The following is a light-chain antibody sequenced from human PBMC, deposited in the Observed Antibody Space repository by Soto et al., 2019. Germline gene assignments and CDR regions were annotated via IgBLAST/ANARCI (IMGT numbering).Light chain of an antibody. CDR3: QQHNQWPIT. Sequence: EIVMTQSPATLSVSPGERATLSCRASQSVSILLAWYQQKPGQAPRLLIHGATTRATGIPARFSGSGSGTEFNININRLQSEDSEVYYCQQHNQWPITFGQGTRLEI. CDR1: QSVSIL. J-gene: IGKJ5*01. CDR2: GAT. V-gene: IGKV3-15*01.